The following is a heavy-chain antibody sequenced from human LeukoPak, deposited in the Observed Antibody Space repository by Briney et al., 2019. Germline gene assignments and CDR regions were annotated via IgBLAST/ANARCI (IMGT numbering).Heavy chain of an antibody. Sequence: SETLSLTCTVSGCSIRSYYWSWIRQAPGKGLEWIARINDSGSTSYNPSLKSRLTMSVDTSNSQFSLRLSSMTAADTAVYYCGKHLNAGSYPLDHWGQGTLVTVSS. V-gene: IGHV4-59*08. CDR3: GKHLNAGSYPLDH. D-gene: IGHD1-26*01. J-gene: IGHJ4*02. CDR2: INDSGST. CDR1: GCSIRSYY.